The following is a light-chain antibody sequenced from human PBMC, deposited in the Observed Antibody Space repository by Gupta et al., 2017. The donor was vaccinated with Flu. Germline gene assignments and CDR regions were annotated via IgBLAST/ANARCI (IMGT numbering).Light chain of an antibody. Sequence: DIPLTQSPSTLSSSVGDRVTLTCRASHGISSYLAWYQQKPGKDPKLLIYDASTMATGVPCRFSGSGSGTDFTLTISCLQPEDVATYYCQKHDSRPYTFGQGTKVEIK. CDR1: HGISSY. CDR2: DAS. V-gene: IGKV1-27*01. J-gene: IGKJ2*01. CDR3: QKHDSRPYT.